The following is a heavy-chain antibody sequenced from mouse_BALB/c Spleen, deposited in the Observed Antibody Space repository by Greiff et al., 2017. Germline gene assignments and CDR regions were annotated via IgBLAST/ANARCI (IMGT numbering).Heavy chain of an antibody. Sequence: VQLQQPGAELVKPGASVKLSCKASGYTFTSYWMHWVKQRPGQGLEWMGEINPSNGSTNYNEKFKSKATLTEDKSSSPAYMQISSLTAEDTAVYYCATQGCSLYYFDDWGEGTTLTVSS. J-gene: IGHJ2*01. CDR3: ATQGCSLYYFDD. CDR2: INPSNGST. V-gene: IGHV1S81*02. CDR1: GYTFTSYW.